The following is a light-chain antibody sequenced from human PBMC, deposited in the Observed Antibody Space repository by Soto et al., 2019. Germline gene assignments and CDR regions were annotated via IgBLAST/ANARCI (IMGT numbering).Light chain of an antibody. V-gene: IGKV3-20*01. CDR2: DAS. CDR3: QQYGSSPLT. Sequence: EIVLTHSPGTLSLSPCERATLSCSASQSVSSYLAWYQQKPGQAPRLLIYDASNRATGVPARFSGSGSGTDFTLSISRLEPEDFAVYYCQQYGSSPLTFGGGTKVDIK. CDR1: QSVSSY. J-gene: IGKJ4*01.